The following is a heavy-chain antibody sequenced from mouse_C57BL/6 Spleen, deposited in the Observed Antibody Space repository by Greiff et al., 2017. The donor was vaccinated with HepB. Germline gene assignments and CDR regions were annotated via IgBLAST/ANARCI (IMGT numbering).Heavy chain of an antibody. V-gene: IGHV1-50*01. Sequence: QVQLQQPGAELVKPGASVKLSCKASGYTFTSYWMQWVKQRPGQGLEWIGEIDPSDSYTNYNQKFKGKATLTVDTSSSTAYMQLISLTSEDSAVFYCARHGAMGYWGQGTSVTVSS. J-gene: IGHJ4*01. CDR1: GYTFTSYW. CDR2: IDPSDSYT. CDR3: ARHGAMGY.